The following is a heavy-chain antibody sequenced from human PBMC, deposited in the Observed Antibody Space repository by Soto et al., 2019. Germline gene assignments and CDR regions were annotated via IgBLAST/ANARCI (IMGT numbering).Heavy chain of an antibody. V-gene: IGHV3-23*01. Sequence: EVQLLESGGGLVQPGGSLRLSCAASGFTFSSYAMSWVRQAPGKGLEWVSGISGNGGSTYHADSVKGRFTISRDNSKDTLYLQMNSLRADDTAVYYCARNGGFTFGPMVDYWGLGNLVPVSS. J-gene: IGHJ4*02. CDR1: GFTFSSYA. CDR3: ARNGGFTFGPMVDY. CDR2: ISGNGGST. D-gene: IGHD7-27*01.